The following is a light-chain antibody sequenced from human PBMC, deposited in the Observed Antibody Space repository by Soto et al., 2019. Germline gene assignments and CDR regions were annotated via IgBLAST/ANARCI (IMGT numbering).Light chain of an antibody. Sequence: DIQMTQSPSSLSASVGDRVTITCRATQGISSYLAWYQQKPGRAPKLLIYAASTLQSGVPSRFSGSGSGTEFTLTISSLQPEDFATYFCQQLYSDVATFGQGTRLE. J-gene: IGKJ5*01. CDR3: QQLYSDVAT. CDR2: AAS. V-gene: IGKV1-9*01. CDR1: QGISSY.